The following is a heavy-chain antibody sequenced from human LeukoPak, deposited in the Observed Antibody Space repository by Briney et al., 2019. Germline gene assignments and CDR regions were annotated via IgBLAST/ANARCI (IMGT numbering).Heavy chain of an antibody. V-gene: IGHV1-2*02. CDR3: ARDSRMYYDFWSGYLMIDY. D-gene: IGHD3-3*01. CDR2: INPNSGGT. Sequence: ASVKVSCKASGYTFTGYYMHWVRQAPGQGLEWVGWINPNSGGTNYAQKFQGRVTMTRDTSISTAYMELSRLRSDDTAVYYCARDSRMYYDFWSGYLMIDYWGQGTLVTVSS. J-gene: IGHJ4*02. CDR1: GYTFTGYY.